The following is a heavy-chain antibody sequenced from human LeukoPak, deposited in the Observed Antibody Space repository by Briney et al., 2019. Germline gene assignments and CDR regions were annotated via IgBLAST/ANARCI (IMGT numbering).Heavy chain of an antibody. CDR2: IYPGDSDT. Sequence: GESLKISCKGSGYSFTTYWIGWVRQMPGKGLECLGVIYPGDSDTRYSPSFQGQVTISADKSISTAYLQWSSLKASDTAMYYCARRRSSYDPDYWVQGTLVTVSS. J-gene: IGHJ4*02. CDR3: ARRRSSYDPDY. CDR1: GYSFTTYW. V-gene: IGHV5-51*01. D-gene: IGHD5-12*01.